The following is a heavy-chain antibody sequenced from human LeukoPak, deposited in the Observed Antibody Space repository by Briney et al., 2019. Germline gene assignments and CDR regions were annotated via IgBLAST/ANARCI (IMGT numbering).Heavy chain of an antibody. CDR3: AKDHNYGANSPFDY. J-gene: IGHJ4*02. CDR1: GFTFSSYS. Sequence: GGSLRLSCAASGFTFSSYSMNWVRQAPGKGLEWVSTISDSGGSTYYADSVKGRFTISRDNSKNTLYLQMNSLRAEDTAVYYCAKDHNYGANSPFDYWGQGTLVTVSS. V-gene: IGHV3-23*01. D-gene: IGHD4-23*01. CDR2: ISDSGGST.